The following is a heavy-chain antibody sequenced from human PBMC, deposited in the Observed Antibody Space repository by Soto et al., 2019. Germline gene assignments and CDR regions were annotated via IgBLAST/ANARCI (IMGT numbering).Heavy chain of an antibody. CDR3: AREAREGSEYYYHS. V-gene: IGHV1-3*01. CDR1: GSTLTDYA. CDR2: LHPANGAT. D-gene: IGHD3-10*01. Sequence: QVQLLQSGADVKNPGASVKVSCKASGSTLTDYAMHWVRQPPGQGLEWLGWLHPANGATRYSQSLRGRLTFTRDTSASTAYMELSSLGIEDTAVYYCAREAREGSEYYYHSWGQGNLVTVSS. J-gene: IGHJ4*02.